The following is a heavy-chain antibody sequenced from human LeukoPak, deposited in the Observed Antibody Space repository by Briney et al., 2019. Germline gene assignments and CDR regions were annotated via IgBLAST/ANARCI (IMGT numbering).Heavy chain of an antibody. J-gene: IGHJ4*02. CDR2: IYYSGNT. CDR1: GGSISSSSYY. D-gene: IGHD3-3*01. Sequence: SETLSLTCTVSGGSISSSSYYWGWIRQPPGKGLEWIGSIYYSGNTYYSPSLKSRVTISVDTSKNQFSLKLSSVTAADTAVYYCARRDYTTLDFDYWGQGTLVTVSS. V-gene: IGHV4-39*01. CDR3: ARRDYTTLDFDY.